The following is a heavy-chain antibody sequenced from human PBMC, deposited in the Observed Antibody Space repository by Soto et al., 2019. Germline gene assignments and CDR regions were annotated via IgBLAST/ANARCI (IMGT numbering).Heavy chain of an antibody. V-gene: IGHV1-18*01. CDR3: ARMSPEYSSSSGGGWFDP. CDR1: GYTFTSYG. CDR2: VSAYIGNT. Sequence: ASVKVSCKASGYTFTSYGISWVRQAPGQGPEWVGWVSAYIGNTNYAQKLQGRVTMTTDTSTSTAYMELRSLRSDDTAVYYCARMSPEYSSSSGGGWFDPWGQGTLVTVSS. J-gene: IGHJ5*02. D-gene: IGHD6-6*01.